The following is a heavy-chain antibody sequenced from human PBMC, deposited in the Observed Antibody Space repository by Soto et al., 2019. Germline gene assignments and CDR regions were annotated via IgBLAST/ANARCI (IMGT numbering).Heavy chain of an antibody. J-gene: IGHJ5*02. Sequence: QITLKESGPTLVKPTQTLTLTCTFSGFSLSTSGVGVGWIRQPPGKALEWLALIYWDDDKRYSPSLKSRLTITKDTSKNQVVLTMTNMDPVDTATYYCANRSLSVAAADWFDPWGQGTLVTVSS. V-gene: IGHV2-5*02. CDR3: ANRSLSVAAADWFDP. CDR1: GFSLSTSGVG. D-gene: IGHD6-13*01. CDR2: IYWDDDK.